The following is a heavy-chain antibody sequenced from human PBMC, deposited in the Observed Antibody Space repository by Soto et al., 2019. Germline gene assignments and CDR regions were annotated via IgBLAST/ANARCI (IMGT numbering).Heavy chain of an antibody. J-gene: IGHJ5*02. CDR2: IYHSGST. Sequence: LSLNCAVGDGSSSSGGYYWRWIRQPPGKGLEWIGYIYHSGSTSYNPSLKSRVTISVDRSKNQFSLKLSSVTAADTAVYYCARVPDRWGQGTLVTVSS. CDR3: ARVPDR. D-gene: IGHD2-2*01. CDR1: DGSSSSGGYY. V-gene: IGHV4-30-2*01.